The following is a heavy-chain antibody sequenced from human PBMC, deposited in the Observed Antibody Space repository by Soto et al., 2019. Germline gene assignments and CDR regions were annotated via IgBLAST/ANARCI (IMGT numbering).Heavy chain of an antibody. V-gene: IGHV3-7*03. Sequence: PGWSLRLSCASSVFTFISYWMSWVRQAPGKGLEWVANIKQDGSEKYYVDSVKGRFTISRDNAKNSLYLQMNSLRAEDTAVYYCAREGTPGQQLVFRVPTAFDIWGQGTMVPVSS. CDR3: AREGTPGQQLVFRVPTAFDI. CDR1: VFTFISYW. D-gene: IGHD6-13*01. J-gene: IGHJ3*02. CDR2: IKQDGSEK.